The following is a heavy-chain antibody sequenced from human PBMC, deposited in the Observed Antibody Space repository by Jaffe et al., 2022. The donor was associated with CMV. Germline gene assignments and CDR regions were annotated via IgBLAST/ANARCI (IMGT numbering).Heavy chain of an antibody. CDR1: GFTASPTY. J-gene: IGHJ6*03. CDR2: FHHGVKT. V-gene: IGHV3-66*01. Sequence: EFQLMESGGGVVQPGGSLRLSCAASGFTASPTYASWVRQAPGKGLEWVAVFHHGVKTFYVDSVKGRFSISRDNSKNTLFLQMNSLRVEDTGVYYCASGDDVRNYYYMDVWGKGTTVTVSS. CDR3: ASGDDVRNYYYMDV. D-gene: IGHD3-10*02.